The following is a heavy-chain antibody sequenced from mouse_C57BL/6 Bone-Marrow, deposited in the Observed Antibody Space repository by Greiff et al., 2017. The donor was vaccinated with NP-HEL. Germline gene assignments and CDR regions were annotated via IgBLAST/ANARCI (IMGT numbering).Heavy chain of an antibody. D-gene: IGHD1-1*01. J-gene: IGHJ1*03. CDR2: IYPGSGST. V-gene: IGHV1-55*01. CDR1: GYTFTSYW. Sequence: QVQLQQFGAELVKPGASVKMSCKASGYTFTSYWITWVKQRPGQGLEWIGDIYPGSGSTNYNEKFKSKATLTVDTSSSTAYMQRSSLTSEDSAVYYCARSDGSSYWYFDVWGTGTTVTVSS. CDR3: ARSDGSSYWYFDV.